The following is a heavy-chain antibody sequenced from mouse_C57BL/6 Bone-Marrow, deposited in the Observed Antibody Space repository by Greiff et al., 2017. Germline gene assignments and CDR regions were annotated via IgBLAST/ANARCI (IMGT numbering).Heavy chain of an antibody. Sequence: DVKLQESGPGLVKPSQTVFLTCTVPGISITTGNYRWSWLRQFPGNKLEWIGYIHYSGTITDTPSLTSRTTITRDTPKYPFFLEMNSLTAEDTATYYGARDSYYERGGFDYGGKGTTLTVSS. D-gene: IGHD2-4*01. CDR2: IHYSGTI. CDR1: GISITTGNYR. J-gene: IGHJ2*01. CDR3: ARDSYYERGGFDY. V-gene: IGHV3-5*01.